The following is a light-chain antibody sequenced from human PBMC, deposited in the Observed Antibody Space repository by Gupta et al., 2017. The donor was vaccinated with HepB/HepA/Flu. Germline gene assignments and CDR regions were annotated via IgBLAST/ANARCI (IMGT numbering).Light chain of an antibody. CDR1: TGPVTSDHW. Sequence: QPVVTQEPSLTVSPGLTVTPTCASSTGPVTSDHWPYWFQQRPGQAPKTLIADTYNKFSWTHARFSGSILGGKAALTLSVAQPEDEAEYYCFLTYSGAPWVFGGGTKLTVL. J-gene: IGLJ3*02. CDR2: DTY. CDR3: FLTYSGAPWV. V-gene: IGLV7-46*01.